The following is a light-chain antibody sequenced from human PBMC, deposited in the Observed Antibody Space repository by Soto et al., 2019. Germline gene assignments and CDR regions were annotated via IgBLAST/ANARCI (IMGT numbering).Light chain of an antibody. CDR1: SSDVGGFNY. V-gene: IGLV2-14*03. J-gene: IGLJ1*01. CDR2: DVT. CDR3: NSYTSSSTYV. Sequence: QSALTQPASVSGSPGQSITISCTGTSSDVGGFNYVSWYQQHPGKAPKLMIYDVTNRPSGVSYRFSGSKSVTTASLTISGLQAEDEAEYYCNSYTSSSTYVFGTGTKVTVL.